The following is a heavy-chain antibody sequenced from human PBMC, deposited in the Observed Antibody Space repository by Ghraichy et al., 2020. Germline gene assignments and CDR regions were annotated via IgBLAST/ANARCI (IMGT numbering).Heavy chain of an antibody. Sequence: AGSLRLSCVASGFNINSHGMHWVRQAPGKGLEWAAVMWADGKKQHYADSVKGRFTISRDTFKNTVYLQMNSVRVEDTAVYYCARDRSYYADDQWGQGTLVTVSS. V-gene: IGHV3-33*01. CDR3: ARDRSYYADDQ. J-gene: IGHJ5*02. CDR2: MWADGKKQ. D-gene: IGHD3-16*01. CDR1: GFNINSHG.